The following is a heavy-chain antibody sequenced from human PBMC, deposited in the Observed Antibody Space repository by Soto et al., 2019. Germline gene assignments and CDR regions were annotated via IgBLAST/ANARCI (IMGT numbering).Heavy chain of an antibody. CDR2: MNPNSGNT. Sequence: ASVKVSCKASGYTFTSYDINWGRQATGQGLEWMGWMNPNSGNTGYAQKFQGRVTMTRNTSISTAYMELSSLRSEDTAVYYCARVVPAAIGWFDPWGQGTLVTVSS. V-gene: IGHV1-8*01. J-gene: IGHJ5*02. CDR3: ARVVPAAIGWFDP. D-gene: IGHD2-2*01. CDR1: GYTFTSYD.